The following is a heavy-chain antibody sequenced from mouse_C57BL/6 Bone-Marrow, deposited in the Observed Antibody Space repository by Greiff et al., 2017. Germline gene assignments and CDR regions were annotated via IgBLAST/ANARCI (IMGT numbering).Heavy chain of an antibody. J-gene: IGHJ3*01. D-gene: IGHD1-1*01. CDR3: ARSYYGSSYALAWFAY. CDR1: GYTFTSYW. CDR2: IDPSDSYT. V-gene: IGHV1-69*01. Sequence: QVQLQQPGAELVMPGASVKLSCKASGYTFTSYWMHWVKQRPGQGLEWIGEIDPSDSYTNYNQKFKGKSTLTVDKYSSTAYMQLSSLTSEDSAVYYCARSYYGSSYALAWFAYWGQGTLVTVSA.